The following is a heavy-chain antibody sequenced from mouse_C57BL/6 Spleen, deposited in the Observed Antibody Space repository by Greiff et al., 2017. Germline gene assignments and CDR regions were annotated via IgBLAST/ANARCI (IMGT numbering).Heavy chain of an antibody. CDR3: ATGSSYAWFAY. D-gene: IGHD1-1*01. V-gene: IGHV1-69*01. CDR2: IDPTDSYT. CDR1: GYTFTSYW. J-gene: IGHJ3*01. Sequence: QVQLQQPGAELVMPGASVKLSCKASGYTFTSYWMHWVKQRPGQGLEWIGEIDPTDSYTNYNQKFKGKSTLTVDKSSSTAYRQLSSLTSEDSAVYYCATGSSYAWFAYWGQGTLVTVSA.